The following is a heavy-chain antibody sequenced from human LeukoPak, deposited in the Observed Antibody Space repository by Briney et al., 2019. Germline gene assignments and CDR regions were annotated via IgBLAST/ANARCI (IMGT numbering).Heavy chain of an antibody. CDR2: IGTAGDT. CDR1: GFSFSSYD. CDR3: AREGLTGFDY. Sequence: GGSLRPSCAASGFSFSSYDMHWVRQATGKGLEWVSAIGTAGDTYYPGSVKGRFTISRENAKNSLYLQMNSLRAGDTAVYYCAREGLTGFDYRGQGTLVTVSS. V-gene: IGHV3-13*01. D-gene: IGHD3-9*01. J-gene: IGHJ4*02.